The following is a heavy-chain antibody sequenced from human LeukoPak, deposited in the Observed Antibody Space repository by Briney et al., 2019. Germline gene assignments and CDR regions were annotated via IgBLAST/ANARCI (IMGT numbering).Heavy chain of an antibody. Sequence: SETLSLTCTVSGDSLTSGEYYWNWIRQPPGKGLEWIGYIYYSGTTYYSPSLKSRLTISVDTSKNQFSLKLSSVTAADTAVYYCARSYYDSSDYYFTSWGQGILVTVSS. CDR1: GDSLTSGEYY. CDR3: ARSYYDSSDYYFTS. J-gene: IGHJ4*02. CDR2: IYYSGTT. D-gene: IGHD3-22*01. V-gene: IGHV4-30-4*01.